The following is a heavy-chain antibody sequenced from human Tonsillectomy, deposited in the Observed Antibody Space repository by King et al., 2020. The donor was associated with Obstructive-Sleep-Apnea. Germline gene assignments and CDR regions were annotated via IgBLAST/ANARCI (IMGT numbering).Heavy chain of an antibody. Sequence: QLQESGPGLVKPSQTLSLTCTVSGGSISSGDYYWSWIRQPPGKGLEWIGFIYYSGSTYSNPSLKSRVTISVDTSKNQFSLKLSSVTAAATAVYYCARRKIGYCSSTSCYERVRRWFDPWGQGTLVTVSS. J-gene: IGHJ5*02. V-gene: IGHV4-30-4*01. CDR1: GGSISSGDYY. D-gene: IGHD2-2*01. CDR2: IYYSGST. CDR3: ARRKIGYCSSTSCYERVRRWFDP.